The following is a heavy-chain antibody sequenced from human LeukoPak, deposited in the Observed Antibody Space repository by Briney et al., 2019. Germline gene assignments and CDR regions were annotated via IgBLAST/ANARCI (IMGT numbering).Heavy chain of an antibody. J-gene: IGHJ4*02. CDR3: AREAAGDY. CDR2: IYTSGST. Sequence: PSETLSLTCTVSGGSISSGSYYWSWIRQPAGKGLEWMGRIYTSGSTNYNPSLKSRVTISVDTSKNQFSLKLSSVTAADTAVYYSAREAAGDYWGQGTLVTVSS. CDR1: GGSISSGSYY. V-gene: IGHV4-61*02.